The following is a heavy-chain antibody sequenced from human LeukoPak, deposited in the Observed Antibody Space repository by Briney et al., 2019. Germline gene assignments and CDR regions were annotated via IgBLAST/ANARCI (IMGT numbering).Heavy chain of an antibody. V-gene: IGHV1-69*04. CDR3: AREFREYDFWSGYLDY. J-gene: IGHJ4*02. Sequence: SVKVSCKASGDTFSSYAISWVRQAPGQGLEWMGRIIPILGIANYAQKFQGRVTITSDKSTSTAYMELSSLRSEDTAVYYCAREFREYDFWSGYLDYWGQGTLVTVSS. CDR1: GDTFSSYA. D-gene: IGHD3-3*01. CDR2: IIPILGIA.